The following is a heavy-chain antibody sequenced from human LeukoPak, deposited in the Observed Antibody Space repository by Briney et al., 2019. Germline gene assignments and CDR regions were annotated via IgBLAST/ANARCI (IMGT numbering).Heavy chain of an antibody. J-gene: IGHJ4*02. CDR1: GFTFSSYG. CDR2: ISYDGSNK. V-gene: IGHV3-30*03. D-gene: IGHD6-19*01. Sequence: GGSLRLSCAASGFTFSSYGMHWVRQAPGKGLEWVAVISYDGSNKYYADSLKGRFTISRDNSRNTLYLQMNSLRAEDTAVYYCARGDSSGYYYFDYWGQGTLVTVSS. CDR3: ARGDSSGYYYFDY.